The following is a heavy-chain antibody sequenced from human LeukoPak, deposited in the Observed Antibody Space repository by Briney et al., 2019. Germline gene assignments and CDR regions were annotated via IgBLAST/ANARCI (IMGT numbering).Heavy chain of an antibody. D-gene: IGHD6-13*01. Sequence: SETLSLTCAVYGGSFSGYYWSWIRQPPGKGLEWIGEINHSRSTNYNPSLKSRVIISVDTSKKQFSLKLSSVTAADTAVYYCARWGLGSSWDVFDYWGQGTLVTVSS. CDR3: ARWGLGSSWDVFDY. J-gene: IGHJ4*02. CDR2: INHSRST. CDR1: GGSFSGYY. V-gene: IGHV4-34*01.